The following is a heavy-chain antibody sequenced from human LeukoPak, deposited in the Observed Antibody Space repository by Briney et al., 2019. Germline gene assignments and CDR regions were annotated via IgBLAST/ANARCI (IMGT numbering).Heavy chain of an antibody. J-gene: IGHJ4*02. CDR3: AKELLWFGEPPDYFDY. V-gene: IGHV3-7*01. CDR2: IKQDGSEK. D-gene: IGHD3-10*01. CDR1: GFTFSNYW. Sequence: PGGSLRLSCAASGFTFSNYWMSWVRQAPGKGLEWVANIKQDGSEKYYVDSVKGRFTISRDNSKNTLYLQMNSLRAEDTAVYYCAKELLWFGEPPDYFDYWGQGTLVTVSS.